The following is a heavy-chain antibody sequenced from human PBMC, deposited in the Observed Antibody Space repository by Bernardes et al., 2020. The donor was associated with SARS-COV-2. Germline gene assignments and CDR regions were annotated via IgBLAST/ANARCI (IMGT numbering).Heavy chain of an antibody. J-gene: IGHJ6*02. CDR3: AKDPYGSGRVRGMDV. CDR2: ISYDGSNK. CDR1: GFTFSSYG. Sequence: GVLRLSCAASGFTFSSYGMHWVRQAPGKGLEWVAVISYDGSNKYYADSVKGRFTISRDNSKNTLYLQMNSLRAEDTAVYYCAKDPYGSGRVRGMDVWGQGTTVTVSS. D-gene: IGHD3-10*01. V-gene: IGHV3-30*18.